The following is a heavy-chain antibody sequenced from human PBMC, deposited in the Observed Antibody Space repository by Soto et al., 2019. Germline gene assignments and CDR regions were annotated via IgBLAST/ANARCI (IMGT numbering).Heavy chain of an antibody. V-gene: IGHV3-48*01. D-gene: IGHD3-10*01. CDR2: ISTNNDAI. CDR3: ASVLGSRRSGSYPSY. J-gene: IGHJ4*02. CDR1: GFSISDCS. Sequence: EVQLVESGGGLVQPGGSVRLSCAASGFSISDCSMTWVRRAPGKGLEWISYISTNNDAIYYADSVKGRFTISRDNAKNSLYLQMTSLRAEDTALYYCASVLGSRRSGSYPSYWGQGTLVTVSS.